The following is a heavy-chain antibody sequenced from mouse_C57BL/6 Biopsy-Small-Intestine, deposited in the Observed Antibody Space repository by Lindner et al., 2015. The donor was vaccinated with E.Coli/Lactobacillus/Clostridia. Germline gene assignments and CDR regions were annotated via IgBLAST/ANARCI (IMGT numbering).Heavy chain of an antibody. J-gene: IGHJ1*03. CDR3: ARHEDRYDYYGISHWYFDV. V-gene: IGHV1-62-2*01. Sequence: VQLQESGAELVKPGASVKLSCKASGYTFTEYTIHWVKQRSGQGLEWIGWFYPGSGSIKYNEKFKDKATLTADKSSSTVYMELSRLTSEDSAVYFCARHEDRYDYYGISHWYFDVWGTGTTVTVSS. CDR2: FYPGSGSI. D-gene: IGHD1-1*01. CDR1: GYTFTEYT.